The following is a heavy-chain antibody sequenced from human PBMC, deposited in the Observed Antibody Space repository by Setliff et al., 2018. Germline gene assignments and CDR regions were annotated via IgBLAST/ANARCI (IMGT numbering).Heavy chain of an antibody. D-gene: IGHD2-15*01. CDR1: GGSFSGYY. J-gene: IGHJ1*01. CDR2: INHSGIT. CDR3: ARGPAAATPYFQH. Sequence: LSLTCAVFGGSFSGYYWTWIRQSPGKGPEWIGEINHSGITNYSPSLKSRVTISTDTSKNQFSLKLTSVTAADTAVYFCARGPAAATPYFQHWAQGTLVTVSS. V-gene: IGHV4-34*01.